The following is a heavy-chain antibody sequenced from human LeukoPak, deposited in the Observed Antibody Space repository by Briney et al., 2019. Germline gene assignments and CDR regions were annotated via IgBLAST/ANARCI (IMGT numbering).Heavy chain of an antibody. V-gene: IGHV4-4*07. CDR2: IYTSGST. CDR1: GGSISSYY. D-gene: IGHD3-10*01. Sequence: SETLSLTCTVSGGSISSYYWHWIRQPAGKGLEWIGRIYTSGSTNYNPSLRSRVSMSVDTSKNQFFLNLSSVTAADTAVFYCARDPWSMVWGNWYYGMDVWGQGTTVTVSS. CDR3: ARDPWSMVWGNWYYGMDV. J-gene: IGHJ6*02.